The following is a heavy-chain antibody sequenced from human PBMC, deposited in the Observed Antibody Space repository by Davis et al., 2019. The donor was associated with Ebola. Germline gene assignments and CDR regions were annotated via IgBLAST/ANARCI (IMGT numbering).Heavy chain of an antibody. CDR2: IYHSGST. Sequence: SETLSLTCAVSGGSISSSNWWRWVRQPPGKGLEWIGEIYHSGSTNYNPSLKSRVTISVDKSKNQFSLKLSSVTAADTAVYYCARGYCSSTSCYDYYYGMDVWGKGTTVTVSS. D-gene: IGHD2-2*01. V-gene: IGHV4-4*02. J-gene: IGHJ6*04. CDR3: ARGYCSSTSCYDYYYGMDV. CDR1: GGSISSSNW.